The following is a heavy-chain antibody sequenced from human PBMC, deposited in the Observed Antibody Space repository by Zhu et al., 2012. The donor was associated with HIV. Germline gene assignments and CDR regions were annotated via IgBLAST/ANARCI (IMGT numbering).Heavy chain of an antibody. J-gene: IGHJ3*02. D-gene: IGHD3-22*01. CDR3: ARFYYDSSSRGAFDI. CDR2: IYYSGST. V-gene: IGHV4-39*01. CDR1: GGSISSSSYY. Sequence: QVQLQESGPGLVKPSETLSLTCTVSGGSISSSSYYWGWIRQPPGKGLEWIGSIYYSGSTYYNPSLKSRVTISVDTSKNQFSLKLSSVTAADTAVYYCARFYYDSSSRGAFDIWAKGQWSPSLQ.